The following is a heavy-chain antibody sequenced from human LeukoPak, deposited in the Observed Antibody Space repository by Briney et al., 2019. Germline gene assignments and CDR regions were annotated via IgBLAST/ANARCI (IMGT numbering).Heavy chain of an antibody. Sequence: GGSLRFSCAASGFTFSSYVMSWVRQAPGKGLEWVSAISSNGGSTYYADSVRGRFTISRDNSKNTLYLQMSSLRAEDTAVYYCATDLYSSSSDYWGRGALVTVSS. D-gene: IGHD6-6*01. CDR1: GFTFSSYV. J-gene: IGHJ4*02. V-gene: IGHV3-23*01. CDR3: ATDLYSSSSDY. CDR2: ISSNGGST.